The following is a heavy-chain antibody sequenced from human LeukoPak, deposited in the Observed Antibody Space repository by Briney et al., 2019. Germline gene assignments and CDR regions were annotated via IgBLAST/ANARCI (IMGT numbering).Heavy chain of an antibody. J-gene: IGHJ4*02. Sequence: GGSLRLSCAVSGLTVTDNYMSWVHQATGKGLEWVSVIYPDGSTYHADSVKGRFTISRDNSKNTLFLQVNTLRADDTAVYHCARTNPVYGDYDYWGQGTLVTVSS. D-gene: IGHD4-17*01. V-gene: IGHV3-53*01. CDR3: ARTNPVYGDYDY. CDR2: IYPDGST. CDR1: GLTVTDNY.